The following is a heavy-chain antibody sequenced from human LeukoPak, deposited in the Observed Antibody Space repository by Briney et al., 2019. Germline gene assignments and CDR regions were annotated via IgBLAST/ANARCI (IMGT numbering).Heavy chain of an antibody. D-gene: IGHD2-8*01. CDR2: ISYDGSNK. J-gene: IGHJ4*02. Sequence: GGSLRLSCAASGFTFSSYAMHWVRQAPGKGLEWVAVISYDGSNKYYADSVKGRFTISRDNSKNTVYLQMNSLRVDDTAVYYCAVDLLDGVPDYFDFWGQGTLVTVSS. CDR3: AVDLLDGVPDYFDF. CDR1: GFTFSSYA. V-gene: IGHV3-30-3*01.